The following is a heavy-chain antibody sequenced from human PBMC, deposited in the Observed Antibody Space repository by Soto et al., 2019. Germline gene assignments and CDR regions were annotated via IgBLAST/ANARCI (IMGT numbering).Heavy chain of an antibody. CDR2: ISSSSSYI. Sequence: LSLTCAASGFTFSSYSMNWVRQAPGKGLEWVSSISSSSSYIYYADSVKGRFTISRDNAKNSLYLQMNSLRAEDTAVYYCARGFYGSGTRPYYFDYWGQGTLVTVSS. V-gene: IGHV3-21*01. J-gene: IGHJ4*02. CDR3: ARGFYGSGTRPYYFDY. CDR1: GFTFSSYS. D-gene: IGHD3-10*01.